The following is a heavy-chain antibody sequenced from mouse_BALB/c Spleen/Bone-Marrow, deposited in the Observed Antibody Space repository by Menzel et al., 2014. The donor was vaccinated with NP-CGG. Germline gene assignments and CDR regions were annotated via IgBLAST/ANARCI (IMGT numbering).Heavy chain of an antibody. CDR3: ASPGGAMDY. CDR2: ISYSGST. J-gene: IGHJ4*01. Sequence: VQLQQSGPGPAKPSQSLSPTCTVTGYSITSDYAWNWIRHFPGNKLEWMGHISYSGSTSYNPSLKSRISITRDTSKNQFFLQLNSVTTEDTATYYCASPGGAMDYWGQGTSVTVSS. CDR1: GYSITSDYA. V-gene: IGHV3-2*02.